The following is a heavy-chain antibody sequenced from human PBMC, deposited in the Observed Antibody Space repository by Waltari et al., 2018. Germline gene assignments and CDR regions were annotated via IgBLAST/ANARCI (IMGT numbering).Heavy chain of an antibody. D-gene: IGHD1-26*01. V-gene: IGHV3-66*01. CDR3: ARDLGNSGSYSWAFDY. CDR2: IYSGGST. CDR1: GFTVSSNY. J-gene: IGHJ4*02. Sequence: PGGSLRLSCAASGFTVSSNYMSWVRQAPGKGLEWVSVIYSGGSTYYADSVKGRFTISRDNSKNTLYLQMNSLRAEDTAVYYCARDLGNSGSYSWAFDYWGQGTLVTVSS.